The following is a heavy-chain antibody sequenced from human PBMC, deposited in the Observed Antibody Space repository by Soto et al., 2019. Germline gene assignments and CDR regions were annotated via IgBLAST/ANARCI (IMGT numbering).Heavy chain of an antibody. D-gene: IGHD3-22*01. CDR3: ATYYYDSSGWGAFDI. CDR2: IYYSGST. Sequence: SETLSLTCTVSGGSISSYYWSWIRQPPGKGLEWIGYIYYSGSTNYNPSLKSRVTISVDTSKNQFSLKLSSVTAADTAVYYCATYYYDSSGWGAFDIWGQGTMVTVSS. J-gene: IGHJ3*02. CDR1: GGSISSYY. V-gene: IGHV4-59*01.